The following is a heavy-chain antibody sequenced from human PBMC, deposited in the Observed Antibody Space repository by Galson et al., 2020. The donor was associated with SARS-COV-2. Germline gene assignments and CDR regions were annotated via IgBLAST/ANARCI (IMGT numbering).Heavy chain of an antibody. CDR2: IHHSGST. V-gene: IGHV4-34*01. Sequence: SQSSETLSLTCAVYGASFSGYSCSWIRQPPGKGLEWIGEIHHSGSTNYNPSLKSRVTISVDTSKNQFSLKLSSVTAADTAVYYCARAAMIADFDYWGQGTLVTVSA. D-gene: IGHD2-2*01. CDR3: ARAAMIADFDY. J-gene: IGHJ4*02. CDR1: GASFSGYS.